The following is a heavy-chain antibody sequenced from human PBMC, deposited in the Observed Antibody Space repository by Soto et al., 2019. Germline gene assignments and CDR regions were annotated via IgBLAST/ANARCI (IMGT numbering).Heavy chain of an antibody. CDR3: VHIGGGDRILDY. V-gene: IGHV2-5*02. J-gene: IGHJ4*02. CDR2: IYWDDTK. Sequence: QITLKESGPMLVKPTQTLTLTCTFSGFSLSTSGVGVGWIRQPPGKALEWLALIYWDDTKHYSPSLESRLTTXRXXSKHKAALTLTTTHPVATATYYCVHIGGGDRILDYWGKATLLTVSS. D-gene: IGHD3-16*01. CDR1: GFSLSTSGVG.